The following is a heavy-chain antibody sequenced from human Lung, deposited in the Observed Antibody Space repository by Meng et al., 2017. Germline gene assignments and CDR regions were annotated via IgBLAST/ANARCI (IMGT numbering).Heavy chain of an antibody. CDR1: GFSFTDAW. Sequence: VQLVESVGGLGKPGGSLRLSCVASGFSFTDAWMSWVRQAPGKGLEWVGRIKSNSDGGTTDYAAPVKGRFTISRDDSKNTLYLQMNSLITEDTAVYFCATGAAAADHWGQGTLVTVSS. CDR2: IKSNSDGGTT. D-gene: IGHD6-13*01. V-gene: IGHV3-15*01. J-gene: IGHJ4*02. CDR3: ATGAAAADH.